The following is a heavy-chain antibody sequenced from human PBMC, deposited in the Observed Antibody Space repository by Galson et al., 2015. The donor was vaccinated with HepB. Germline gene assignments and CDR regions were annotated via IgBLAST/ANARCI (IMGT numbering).Heavy chain of an antibody. CDR3: VRQYDTSGYYPY. D-gene: IGHD3-22*01. CDR1: GYTFTSYY. J-gene: IGHJ4*02. Sequence: SVKVSCKASGYTFTSYYMHWVRQAPGQGLEWMGGIIPLFGSANYAQKFQGRVTITADESTSTTYMELRRLRSEDTAVYYCVRQYDTSGYYPYWGRGTLVTVSS. V-gene: IGHV1-69*13. CDR2: IIPLFGSA.